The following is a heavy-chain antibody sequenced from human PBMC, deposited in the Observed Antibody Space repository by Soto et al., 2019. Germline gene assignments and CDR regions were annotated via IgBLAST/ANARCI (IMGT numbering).Heavy chain of an antibody. J-gene: IGHJ4*02. CDR1: GFTFSGFW. Sequence: EVQLVESGGGLVQPGGSLRLSCTASGFTFSGFWMHWVRQAPGKGLVWVSRINGDGSVTNYADSVKGRFTISRDNAKNTLSLPMHSLRVAASAVYSCVRVNESSGWGAFDYWGQGTLVTVSS. D-gene: IGHD6-19*01. CDR2: INGDGSVT. CDR3: VRVNESSGWGAFDY. V-gene: IGHV3-74*01.